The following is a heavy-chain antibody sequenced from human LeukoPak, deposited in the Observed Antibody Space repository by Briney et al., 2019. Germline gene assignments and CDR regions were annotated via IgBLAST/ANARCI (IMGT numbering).Heavy chain of an antibody. V-gene: IGHV1-69*01. CDR3: ARDLSQLSSGGIDY. D-gene: IGHD2-2*01. Sequence: GSSVNVSCKSSADDFSSYLITWVRQAPGQGLEWVGGIIPMLERTNHAQKFQGRVTMTADESTSTAYMELRSLRSDDTAVYYCARDLSQLSSGGIDYWGQGTLVTVSS. CDR1: ADDFSSYL. J-gene: IGHJ4*02. CDR2: IIPMLERT.